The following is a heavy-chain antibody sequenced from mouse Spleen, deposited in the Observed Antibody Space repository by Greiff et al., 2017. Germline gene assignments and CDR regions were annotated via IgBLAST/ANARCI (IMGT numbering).Heavy chain of an antibody. V-gene: IGHV5-9*04. D-gene: IGHD1-2*01. CDR3: ARHGIHYYGYGAMDY. J-gene: IGHJ4*01. CDR2: ISSGGGNT. CDR1: GFTFSSYA. Sequence: EVKLMESGGGLVKLGGSLKLSCAASGFTFSSYAMSWVRQTPEKRLEWVATISSGGGNTYYPDSVKGRFTISRDNAKNTLYLQMSSLKSEDTAMYYCARHGIHYYGYGAMDYWGQGTSVTVSS.